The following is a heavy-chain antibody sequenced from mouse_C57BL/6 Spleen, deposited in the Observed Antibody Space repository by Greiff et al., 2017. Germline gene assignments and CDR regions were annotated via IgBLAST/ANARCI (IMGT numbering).Heavy chain of an antibody. J-gene: IGHJ2*01. V-gene: IGHV1-19*01. CDR2: INPYNGGT. CDR3: ARFHYYGSKPYDFDY. Sequence: EVQLQQSGPVLVKPGASVKMSCKASGYTFTDYYMNWVKQSHGKSLEWIGVINPYNGGTSYNQKFKGKATLTVDKSSSTAYMELNSLTSEDSAVXFCARFHYYGSKPYDFDYWGQGTTLTVSS. CDR1: GYTFTDYY. D-gene: IGHD1-1*01.